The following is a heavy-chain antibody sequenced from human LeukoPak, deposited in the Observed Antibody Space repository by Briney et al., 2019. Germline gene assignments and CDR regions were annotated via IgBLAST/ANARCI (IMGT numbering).Heavy chain of an antibody. V-gene: IGHV4-34*01. Sequence: PSETLSLTCAVYGGSFSGYYWSWIRQPPGKGLEWIGEINHSGSTNYNPSLKSRVTIPVDTSNNQFSLKLSSVTAADTAVYYCARTSTYYDFWSGYYTGYYYYYYYMDVWGKGTTVTVSS. D-gene: IGHD3-3*01. CDR2: INHSGST. CDR1: GGSFSGYY. J-gene: IGHJ6*03. CDR3: ARTSTYYDFWSGYYTGYYYYYYYMDV.